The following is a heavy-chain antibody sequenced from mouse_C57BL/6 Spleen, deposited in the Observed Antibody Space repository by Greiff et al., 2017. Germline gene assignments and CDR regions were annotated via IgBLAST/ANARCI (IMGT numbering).Heavy chain of an antibody. CDR2: IDPSDSET. CDR3: AREEIYFDY. V-gene: IGHV1-52*01. Sequence: QVQLQQPGAELVRPGSSVTLSCKASGYTFTSYWMHWVKQRPIQGLEWIGNIDPSDSETHYNQKFKNKATLTVDKSSSTAYMQLSSLTSEDSAVYYCAREEIYFDYWGQGTTLTVSS. CDR1: GYTFTSYW. J-gene: IGHJ2*01.